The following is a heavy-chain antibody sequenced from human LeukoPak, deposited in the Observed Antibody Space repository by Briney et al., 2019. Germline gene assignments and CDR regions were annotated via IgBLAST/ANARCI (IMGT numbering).Heavy chain of an antibody. Sequence: SETLSLTCSVSGGSISSYYWSWIRQPAGKGLEWIGRIYTSGSTNYNPSLKSRVTMSVDTSKNQFSLKLSSVIAADTAVYYCAREKEVTWELPFFDYWGQGTLVTVPS. CDR2: IYTSGST. CDR3: AREKEVTWELPFFDY. J-gene: IGHJ4*02. CDR1: GGSISSYY. V-gene: IGHV4-4*07. D-gene: IGHD1-26*01.